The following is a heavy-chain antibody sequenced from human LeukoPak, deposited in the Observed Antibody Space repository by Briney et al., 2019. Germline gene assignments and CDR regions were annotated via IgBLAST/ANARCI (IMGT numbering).Heavy chain of an antibody. D-gene: IGHD1-26*01. CDR3: AREGWEFDY. J-gene: IGHJ4*02. Sequence: SQTLSLTCTVSGGSISSGSYYWSWIRQPAGKGLEWIGRIYTSGSTNYNPSLKSRVTISVDTSKNQFSLKLSSVTAADTAVYYCAREGWEFDYWGQGTLVTVSS. CDR1: GGSISSGSYY. V-gene: IGHV4-61*02. CDR2: IYTSGST.